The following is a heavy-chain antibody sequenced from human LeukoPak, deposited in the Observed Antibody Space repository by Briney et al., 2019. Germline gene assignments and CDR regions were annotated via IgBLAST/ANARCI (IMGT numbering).Heavy chain of an antibody. CDR1: GFTFSSYA. D-gene: IGHD1-26*01. CDR2: ISYDGSNK. Sequence: PGGSLRLSCAASGFTFSSYAMHWVRQAPGKGLEWVAVISYDGSNKYYADSVKGRFTISRDNSKSTLYLQMNSLRAEDTAVYYCAKDPRSDIVGEDAFDIWGQGTMVTVSS. J-gene: IGHJ3*02. V-gene: IGHV3-30-3*01. CDR3: AKDPRSDIVGEDAFDI.